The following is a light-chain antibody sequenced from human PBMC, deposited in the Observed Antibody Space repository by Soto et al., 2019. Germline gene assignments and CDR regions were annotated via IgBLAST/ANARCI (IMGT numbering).Light chain of an antibody. CDR1: QGISNY. CDR3: QQRSNWPPIT. CDR2: AAS. J-gene: IGKJ5*01. Sequence: IQMTQSPSSLSASVGDRVTITCRASQGISNYLAWYQQKPGKVPKLLIYAASTLQSGVPSRFSGSGSGTDFTLTISSLEPEEFAVYYCQQRSNWPPITFGQGTRLETK. V-gene: IGKV1-27*01.